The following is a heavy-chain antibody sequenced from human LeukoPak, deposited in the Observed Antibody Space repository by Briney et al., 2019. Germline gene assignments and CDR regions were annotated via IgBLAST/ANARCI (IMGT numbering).Heavy chain of an antibody. J-gene: IGHJ6*02. Sequence: GGSLRLSCAASGFTFSSPWMHWVRQAPGKGLVWVSRIDSDGSSTSYVDSVQGRFTISRDNAKNTLYLQMNSLRAEDTAVYSCARTIPYYYSMDVWGQGTTVTVSS. CDR1: GFTFSSPW. D-gene: IGHD3-9*01. V-gene: IGHV3-74*01. CDR2: IDSDGSST. CDR3: ARTIPYYYSMDV.